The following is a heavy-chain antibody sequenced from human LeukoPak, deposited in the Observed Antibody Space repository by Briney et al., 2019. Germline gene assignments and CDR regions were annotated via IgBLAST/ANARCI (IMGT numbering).Heavy chain of an antibody. CDR2: IYVGGRT. CDR1: GLTVSSNY. D-gene: IGHD4-17*01. Sequence: PGGSLRLSCAASGLTVSSNYMSWVRQAPGKGLEWVSVIYVGGRTYYADSVKGRFTISRDNSKNTLYLQMNSLRAEDTAVYYCARGDGDYDYFDYWGQGTLVTVSS. CDR3: ARGDGDYDYFDY. V-gene: IGHV3-66*01. J-gene: IGHJ4*02.